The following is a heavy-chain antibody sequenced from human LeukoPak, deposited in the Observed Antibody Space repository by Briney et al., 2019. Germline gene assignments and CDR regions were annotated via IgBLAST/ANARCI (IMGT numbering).Heavy chain of an antibody. D-gene: IGHD5-12*01. V-gene: IGHV3-23*01. Sequence: TGGSLRLSCAASGFTFSSYAMSWVRQAPGKGLEWVSAISGSGGSTYYADSVKGRFTISRDNAKNSLYLQMNSLRAEDTAVYYCARVTVATIYWGQGTLVTVSS. CDR1: GFTFSSYA. J-gene: IGHJ4*02. CDR3: ARVTVATIY. CDR2: ISGSGGST.